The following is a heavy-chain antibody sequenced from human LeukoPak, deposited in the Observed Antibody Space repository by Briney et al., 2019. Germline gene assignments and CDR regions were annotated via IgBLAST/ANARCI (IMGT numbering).Heavy chain of an antibody. Sequence: GGSLRLSCAASGFTFSSYAMSWVRQAPGKGLEWVSGISATGGSTYYADSVKGRFTISRDNSKNTLYLQMISLRAEDTAVYYCASRNWYIDYWGQGTLVTVSS. D-gene: IGHD1-20*01. V-gene: IGHV3-23*01. CDR3: ASRNWYIDY. CDR2: ISATGGST. J-gene: IGHJ4*02. CDR1: GFTFSSYA.